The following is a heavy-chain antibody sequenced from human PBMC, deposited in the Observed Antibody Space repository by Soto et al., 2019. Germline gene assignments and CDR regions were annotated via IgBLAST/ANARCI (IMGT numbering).Heavy chain of an antibody. CDR3: ARDRQIAAAGKALGY. V-gene: IGHV1-3*01. J-gene: IGHJ4*02. CDR2: INAGNGNT. D-gene: IGHD6-13*01. CDR1: GYTFTSYA. Sequence: ASVKVSCKASGYTFTSYAMHWVRQAPGQRLEGMGWINAGNGNTKYSQKFQGRVTITRDTSASTAYMELSSLRSEDTAVYYCARDRQIAAAGKALGYWGQGTLVTAPQ.